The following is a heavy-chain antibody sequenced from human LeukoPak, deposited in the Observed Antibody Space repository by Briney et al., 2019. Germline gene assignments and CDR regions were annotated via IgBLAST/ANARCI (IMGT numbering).Heavy chain of an antibody. V-gene: IGHV3-53*01. Sequence: PGGSLRLSCAASGLTFSNFAMSWVRQAPGKGLEWVSVIYSGGSTYYADSVKGRFTISRDNSKNTLYLQMNSLRAEDTAAYYCASMYFSQYLQHWGQGTLVTVSS. J-gene: IGHJ1*01. CDR1: GLTFSNFA. CDR3: ASMYFSQYLQH. CDR2: IYSGGST. D-gene: IGHD2-8*01.